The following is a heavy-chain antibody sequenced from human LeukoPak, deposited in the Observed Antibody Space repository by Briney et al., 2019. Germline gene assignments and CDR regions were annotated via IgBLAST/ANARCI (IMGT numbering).Heavy chain of an antibody. J-gene: IGHJ4*02. Sequence: PGGSLRLSCAASGFTFSSYWMNWARQAPGKGLEWIAAVDSTGVYTWYADSVKGRFIISRDNSVNTLYLRMNSLTAADTAMYYCASGSAGGRPYYFDYWGQGSLVTVSS. CDR2: VDSTGVYT. CDR3: ASGSAGGRPYYFDY. CDR1: GFTFSSYW. D-gene: IGHD2-15*01. V-gene: IGHV3-23*01.